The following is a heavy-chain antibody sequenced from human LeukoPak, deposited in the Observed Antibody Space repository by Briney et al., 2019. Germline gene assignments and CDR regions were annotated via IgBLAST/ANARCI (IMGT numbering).Heavy chain of an antibody. CDR1: GGSFSGYY. J-gene: IGHJ4*02. CDR2: INHSGST. V-gene: IGHV4-34*01. D-gene: IGHD6-13*01. CDR3: ARRYSSRNFDY. Sequence: SETLSLTCAVYGGSFSGYYWSWLRQPPGKRLEWIGEINHSGSTNYNPSLKSRVTISVDTSKNQFSLKLSSVTAADTAVYYCARRYSSRNFDYWGQGTLVTVSS.